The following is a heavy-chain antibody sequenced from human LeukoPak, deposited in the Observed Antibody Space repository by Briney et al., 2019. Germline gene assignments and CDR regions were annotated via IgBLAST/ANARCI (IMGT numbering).Heavy chain of an antibody. Sequence: ASVKVSCKASGYTFTSYDINWVRQATGQGLEWMGWMNPNSGNTGYAQKFQGRVTMTRDMSTSTVYMELSSLRSEDTAVYYCARGPFSPSLAAAGTLRYWGQGTLVTVSS. CDR1: GYTFTSYD. D-gene: IGHD6-13*01. CDR3: ARGPFSPSLAAAGTLRY. V-gene: IGHV1-8*01. J-gene: IGHJ4*02. CDR2: MNPNSGNT.